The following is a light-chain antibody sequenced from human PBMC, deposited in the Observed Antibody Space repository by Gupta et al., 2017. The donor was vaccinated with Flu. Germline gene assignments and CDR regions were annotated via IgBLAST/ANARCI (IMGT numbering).Light chain of an antibody. Sequence: QSALTQPASVSGSPGQSITISCTGTSSDVASYNNVSWYQQHPGKAPKLILFEFTNRPSGVSNRFSGSKSGNTAALTISGLQAEDEADYYCRSYTNPNTLVVFGGGTKLTVL. CDR1: SSDVASYNN. V-gene: IGLV2-14*01. CDR2: EFT. J-gene: IGLJ3*02. CDR3: RSYTNPNTLVV.